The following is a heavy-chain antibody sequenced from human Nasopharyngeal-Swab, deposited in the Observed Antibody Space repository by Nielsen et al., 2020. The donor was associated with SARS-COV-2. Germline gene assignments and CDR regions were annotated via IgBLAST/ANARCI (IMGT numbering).Heavy chain of an antibody. J-gene: IGHJ4*02. CDR2: IYYSGST. CDR1: GGSISSSSYY. CDR3: ARDSPYYDFWSGLGPFDY. D-gene: IGHD3-3*01. Sequence: SETLSLTCTVSGGSISSSSYYWGWIRQPPGKGLEWIGSIYYSGSTYYNPSLKSRVTISVDTSKNQFSLKLSSVTAADTAVYYCARDSPYYDFWSGLGPFDYWGQGTSVTVSS. V-gene: IGHV4-39*07.